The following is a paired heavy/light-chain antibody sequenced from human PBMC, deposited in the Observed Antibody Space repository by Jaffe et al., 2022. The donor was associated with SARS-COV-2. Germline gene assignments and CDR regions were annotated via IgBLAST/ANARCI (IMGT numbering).Light chain of an antibody. CDR1: ALPKKY. CDR2: EDN. Sequence: SYELTQPPSVSVSPGQTARITCSGDALPKKYAYWYQQKSGQAPVLVIYEDNKRPSGIPERFFGSSSGTMATLTIRAQEEDEADYYCYSTDSSGNHRGVFGGGTKLTVL. CDR3: YSTDSSGNHRGV. J-gene: IGLJ3*02. V-gene: IGLV3-10*01.
Heavy chain of an antibody. CDR2: INTGNGNT. V-gene: IGHV1-3*04. D-gene: IGHD6-13*01. CDR1: GYTFTAYT. J-gene: IGHJ2*01. Sequence: QVQLVQSGAEVKKPGASVKVACKASGYTFTAYTIHWVRQAPGQGLEWMGWINTGNGNTKYSQKFQGRVTISRDTSATTSYMELSSLAFEDTAVYYCALLVAAAGVDSDLWGRGTLVTVSS. CDR3: ALLVAAAGVDSDL.